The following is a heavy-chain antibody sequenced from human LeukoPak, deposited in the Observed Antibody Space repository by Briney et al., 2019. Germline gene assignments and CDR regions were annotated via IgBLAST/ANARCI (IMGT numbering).Heavy chain of an antibody. Sequence: GGSLRLSCAASGFTFSSYWMSWVRQAPGKGLEWVANIKQDGSEKYYVDSVKGRFTISRDNAKNSLYLQMNSLRAEDTAVYYCARDLKPVGPRGPWDYWGQGTLVTVSS. CDR2: IKQDGSEK. D-gene: IGHD3-10*01. CDR1: GFTFSSYW. CDR3: ARDLKPVGPRGPWDY. V-gene: IGHV3-7*01. J-gene: IGHJ4*02.